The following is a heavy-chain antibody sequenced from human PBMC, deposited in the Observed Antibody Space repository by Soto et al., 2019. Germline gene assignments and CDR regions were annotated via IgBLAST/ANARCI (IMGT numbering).Heavy chain of an antibody. V-gene: IGHV3-21*01. CDR3: AREDRLTMVRGVIPLYNWFDP. D-gene: IGHD3-10*01. J-gene: IGHJ5*02. CDR2: ISSSSSYI. Sequence: PGGSLRLSCAASGFTFSSYSMNWVRQAPGKXLEWVSSISSSSSYIYYADSVKGRFTISRDNAKNSLYLQMNSLRAEDTAVYYCAREDRLTMVRGVIPLYNWFDPWGQGTLVTVSS. CDR1: GFTFSSYS.